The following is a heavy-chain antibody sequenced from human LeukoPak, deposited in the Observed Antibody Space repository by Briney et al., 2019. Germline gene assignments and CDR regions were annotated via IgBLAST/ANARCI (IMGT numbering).Heavy chain of an antibody. CDR1: GFPLSNYA. CDR2: VSGSGGST. V-gene: IGHV3-23*01. J-gene: IGHJ3*02. CDR3: ARDHMYAFDI. Sequence: GGSLRLSCAASGFPLSNYAMSWVRQAPGKGLEWVSVVSGSGGSTYYVASVKGRFTISRDNAKNSLYLQMNSLRDDDTALYYCARDHMYAFDIWGQGTMVTVSS. D-gene: IGHD2-21*01.